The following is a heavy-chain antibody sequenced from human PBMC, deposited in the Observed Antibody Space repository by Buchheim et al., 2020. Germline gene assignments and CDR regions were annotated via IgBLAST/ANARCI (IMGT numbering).Heavy chain of an antibody. Sequence: QVQLQQWGAGLLKPSETLSLTCAVYGGSFSGYYWSWIRQPPGKGLEWIGEINHSGSTNYNPSLKSRVTLSVDTSKNQFSLKLSSVTAADTAVYYCARRTLVATMGGWFDPWGQGTL. V-gene: IGHV4-34*01. CDR2: INHSGST. D-gene: IGHD5-12*01. CDR1: GGSFSGYY. J-gene: IGHJ5*02. CDR3: ARRTLVATMGGWFDP.